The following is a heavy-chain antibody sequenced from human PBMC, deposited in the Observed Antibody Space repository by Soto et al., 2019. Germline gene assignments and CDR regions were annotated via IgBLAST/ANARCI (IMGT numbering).Heavy chain of an antibody. CDR2: IWYDGSNK. J-gene: IGHJ5*02. CDR1: GFTFSSYG. CDR3: ARDGSSNYYDFWSGYLGNWFDP. D-gene: IGHD3-3*01. V-gene: IGHV3-33*01. Sequence: QVQLVESGGGVVQPGRSLRLSCAASGFTFSSYGMHWVRQAPGKGLEWVAVIWYDGSNKYYADSVKGRFTISRDHSKNTLYLQMNSLRAEDTAVYYCARDGSSNYYDFWSGYLGNWFDPWGQGTLVTVSS.